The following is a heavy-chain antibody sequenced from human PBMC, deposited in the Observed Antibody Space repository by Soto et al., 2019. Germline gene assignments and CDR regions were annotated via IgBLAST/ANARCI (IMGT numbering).Heavy chain of an antibody. J-gene: IGHJ6*02. CDR3: ARDRGSYGMDV. Sequence: QVQLQESGPGLVKPSQTLSLTCTVSGDSISVGYYWSWIRQHPGKGLEWIGYVSPSGTTYYNPSLKGXVSISTDTSKNQFSLEVSSVTAADTAVYYCARDRGSYGMDVWGQGTTVTVSS. CDR1: GDSISVGYY. CDR2: VSPSGTT. V-gene: IGHV4-31*03.